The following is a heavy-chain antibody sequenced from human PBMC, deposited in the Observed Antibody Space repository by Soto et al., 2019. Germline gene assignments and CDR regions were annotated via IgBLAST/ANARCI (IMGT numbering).Heavy chain of an antibody. CDR2: ISSSSSYI. J-gene: IGHJ6*01. V-gene: IGHV3-21*01. Sequence: EVQLVESGGGLVKPGGSLRLSCAASGFTFSSYSMNWVRQAPGKGLEWVSSISSSSSYIYYADSVKGRFTISRDNAKNSLYLQMNSLRAEDTAVYYCASVKNRVVVAATDYYYGMDVW. D-gene: IGHD2-15*01. CDR1: GFTFSSYS. CDR3: ASVKNRVVVAATDYYYGMDV.